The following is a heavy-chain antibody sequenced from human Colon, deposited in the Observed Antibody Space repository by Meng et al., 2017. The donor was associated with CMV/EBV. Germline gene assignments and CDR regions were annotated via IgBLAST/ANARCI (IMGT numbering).Heavy chain of an antibody. Sequence: GGAGGELVKAGGSLRLALAASGFTFSDDYMHWVRQAPGKGLEWISYVSRDSDIYTKNADSVRGRFTVSRENAKNSLYLQMNNLRAEDTAVYYCTREGGAKRFDSWGQGTLVTVSS. D-gene: IGHD3-16*01. CDR3: TREGGAKRFDS. CDR1: GFTFSDDY. CDR2: VSRDSDI. J-gene: IGHJ4*02. V-gene: IGHV3-11*06.